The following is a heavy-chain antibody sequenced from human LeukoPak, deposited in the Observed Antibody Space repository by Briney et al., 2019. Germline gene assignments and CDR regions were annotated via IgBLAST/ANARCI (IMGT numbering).Heavy chain of an antibody. CDR1: GFSFSSYY. CDR3: ARDTFLDYGDDH. D-gene: IGHD4-17*01. J-gene: IGHJ5*02. V-gene: IGHV3-7*01. Sequence: GGSPRLSCAASGFSFSSYYMSWVRQAPGKGLEWVALINPDGSERYYVDSVKGRFTISRDNAKNSLYLQMNSLRAEDTAVYYCARDTFLDYGDDHWGQGTLVTVSS. CDR2: INPDGSER.